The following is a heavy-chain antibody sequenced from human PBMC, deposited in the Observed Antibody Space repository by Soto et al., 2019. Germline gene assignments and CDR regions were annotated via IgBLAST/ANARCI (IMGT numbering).Heavy chain of an antibody. CDR1: GYTFTSYD. V-gene: IGHV1-8*01. CDR3: ARGGRGVVVVAATQWDYYYYYMDV. D-gene: IGHD2-15*01. Sequence: ASVKVSCKASGYTFTSYDINWVRQATGQGLEWMGWMNPNSGNTGYAQKFQGRVTMTRNTSISTAYMELSSLRSEDTAVYYCARGGRGVVVVAATQWDYYYYYMDVWGKGTTVTVSS. J-gene: IGHJ6*03. CDR2: MNPNSGNT.